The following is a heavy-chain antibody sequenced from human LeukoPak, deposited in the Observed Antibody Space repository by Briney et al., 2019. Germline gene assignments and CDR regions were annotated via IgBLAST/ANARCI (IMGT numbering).Heavy chain of an antibody. CDR2: IIPIFGTA. J-gene: IGHJ3*02. CDR1: GYTFTGYD. D-gene: IGHD1-26*01. CDR3: ARGGIVGARAAFDI. Sequence: SVKVSCKASGYTFTGYDMHWVRQAPGQGLEWMGGIIPIFGTANYAQKFQGRVTITTDESTSTAYMELSSLRSEDTAVYYCARGGIVGARAAFDIWRQGTMVTVSS. V-gene: IGHV1-69*05.